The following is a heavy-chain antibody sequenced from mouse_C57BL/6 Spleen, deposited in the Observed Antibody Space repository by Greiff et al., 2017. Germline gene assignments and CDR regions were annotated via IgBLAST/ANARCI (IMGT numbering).Heavy chain of an antibody. Sequence: VQLQQPGAELVRPGTSVKVSCKASGYAFTNYLIEWVKQRPGQGLEWIGVINPGSGGTNYNEKFKGKATLTADKSSSTAYMQLSSLTSEDSAVYFCARADGSSYWYFDVWGTGTTVTVSS. D-gene: IGHD1-1*01. CDR2: INPGSGGT. CDR1: GYAFTNYL. CDR3: ARADGSSYWYFDV. J-gene: IGHJ1*03. V-gene: IGHV1-54*01.